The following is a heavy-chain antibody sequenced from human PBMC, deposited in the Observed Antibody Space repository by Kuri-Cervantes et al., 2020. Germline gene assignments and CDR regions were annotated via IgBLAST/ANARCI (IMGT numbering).Heavy chain of an antibody. Sequence: GESLKISCAASGFTFSSYAMHWVRQAPGKGLEWVAIISYDGSNKYYADSVKGRFTTSRDNSKNTLYLQMNSLRAEDTAVYYCATSGEYGYFDYWGQGTLVTVSS. V-gene: IGHV3-30-3*01. CDR1: GFTFSSYA. D-gene: IGHD3-10*01. CDR3: ATSGEYGYFDY. J-gene: IGHJ4*02. CDR2: ISYDGSNK.